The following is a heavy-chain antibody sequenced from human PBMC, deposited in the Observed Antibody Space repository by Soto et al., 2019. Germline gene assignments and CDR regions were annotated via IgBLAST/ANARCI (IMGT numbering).Heavy chain of an antibody. CDR3: ARHRRGSTSLDAFDI. Sequence: GESLKISCKGSGYSFTSYWIGWVRQMPGKGLEWMGIIYPGDSDTRYSPSFQGQVTISADKSISTAYLQWSSLKASDTAMYYCARHRRGSTSLDAFDIWGQGTMVTVSS. CDR1: GYSFTSYW. D-gene: IGHD2-2*01. CDR2: IYPGDSDT. V-gene: IGHV5-51*01. J-gene: IGHJ3*02.